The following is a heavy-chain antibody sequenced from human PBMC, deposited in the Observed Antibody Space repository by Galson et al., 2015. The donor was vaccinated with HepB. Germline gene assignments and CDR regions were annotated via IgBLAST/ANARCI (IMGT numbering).Heavy chain of an antibody. CDR1: GFTFSSYA. CDR2: ISYDGSNK. J-gene: IGHJ6*02. CDR3: ARDLAQLVKFQLVYYYYGMDV. Sequence: SLRLSCAASGFTFSSYAMHWVRQAPGKGLEWVAVISYDGSNKYYADSVKGRFTISRDNSKNTLYLQMNSLRAEDTAVYYCARDLAQLVKFQLVYYYYGMDVWGQGTTVTVSS. V-gene: IGHV3-30*04. D-gene: IGHD6-13*01.